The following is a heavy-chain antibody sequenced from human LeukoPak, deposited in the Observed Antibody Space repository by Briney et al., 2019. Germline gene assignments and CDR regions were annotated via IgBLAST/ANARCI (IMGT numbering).Heavy chain of an antibody. Sequence: GASVRVSCKASGGTFSSYAISWVRQAPGQGLEWMGGIIPIFGTANYAQKFQGRVTITADESTSTAYMELSSLRSEDTAVYYCARQEGYGDSSLDYWGQGTLVTVSS. J-gene: IGHJ4*02. V-gene: IGHV1-69*13. CDR2: IIPIFGTA. CDR3: ARQEGYGDSSLDY. CDR1: GGTFSSYA. D-gene: IGHD4-17*01.